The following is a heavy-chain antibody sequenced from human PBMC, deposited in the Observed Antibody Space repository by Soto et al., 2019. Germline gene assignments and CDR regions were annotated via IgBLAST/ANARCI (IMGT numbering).Heavy chain of an antibody. CDR2: IIPIFGTA. CDR1: GGTFSSYA. D-gene: IGHD4-17*01. V-gene: IGHV1-69*13. J-gene: IGHJ6*02. Sequence: GASVKVSCKASGGTFSSYAISWVRQAPGQGLEWMGGIIPIFGTANYAQKFQGRVTITADESTSTAYMELSSLRSEDTAVYYCASTHMTTVTTGNYYGMDVWGQGTTVTVSS. CDR3: ASTHMTTVTTGNYYGMDV.